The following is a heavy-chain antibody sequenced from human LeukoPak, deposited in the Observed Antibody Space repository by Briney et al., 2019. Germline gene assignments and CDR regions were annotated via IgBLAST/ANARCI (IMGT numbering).Heavy chain of an antibody. D-gene: IGHD3-3*01. J-gene: IGHJ4*02. CDR2: IHPGDSDT. Sequence: GESLKISCQASGYRFSNYWIGWVRQMPGKGLEWMSIIHPGDSDTRYSPSFQGQVTISADKSISTAYLQWSSLKASDTAIYYCVRLFWSGYTYFDFWGQGTLITVSS. V-gene: IGHV5-51*01. CDR3: VRLFWSGYTYFDF. CDR1: GYRFSNYW.